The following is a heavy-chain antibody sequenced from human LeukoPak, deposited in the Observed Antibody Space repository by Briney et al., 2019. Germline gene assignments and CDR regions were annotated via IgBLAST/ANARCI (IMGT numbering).Heavy chain of an antibody. CDR1: GYTFTSYD. Sequence: ASVKVSCKASGYTFTSYDINWVRQAPGQGLEWIGWMNPNSGNAGYAQKFQGRVTMTRNTSISTAYMELSNLRPEDTAVYYCARDGSGTYWAYYNWFDPWGQGTLVTVSS. J-gene: IGHJ5*02. V-gene: IGHV1-8*01. CDR2: MNPNSGNA. D-gene: IGHD3-10*01. CDR3: ARDGSGTYWAYYNWFDP.